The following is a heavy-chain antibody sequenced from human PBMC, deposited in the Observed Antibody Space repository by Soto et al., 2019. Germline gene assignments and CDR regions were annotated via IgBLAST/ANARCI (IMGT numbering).Heavy chain of an antibody. J-gene: IGHJ4*02. CDR3: ARSFGSSWYPDFRSKWVIFDH. D-gene: IGHD6-13*01. V-gene: IGHV2-5*02. CDR2: IYWDDDK. Sequence: QITLKESGPTLVKPTQTLTLTCSFSEFSLSTSGVGVGWIRQPPGRALEWLALIYWDDDKSYRPSLKSRLTITKATSKIQVALTLATMVPEDTATYYCARSFGSSWYPDFRSKWVIFDHWGQGTVVTVSS. CDR1: EFSLSTSGVG.